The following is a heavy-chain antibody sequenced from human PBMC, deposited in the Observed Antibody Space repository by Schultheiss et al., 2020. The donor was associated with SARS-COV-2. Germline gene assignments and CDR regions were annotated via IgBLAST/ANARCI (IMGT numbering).Heavy chain of an antibody. D-gene: IGHD3-3*01. Sequence: GGSLRLSCAASGFTFSSYAMHWVRQAPGKGLEWVAVISYDGSNKYYADSVKGRFTISRDNAKNSLYLQMNSLRAEDTAVYYCATHGRTISGGMDVWGQGTTVTVSS. J-gene: IGHJ6*02. CDR2: ISYDGSNK. CDR1: GFTFSSYA. CDR3: ATHGRTISGGMDV. V-gene: IGHV3-30*07.